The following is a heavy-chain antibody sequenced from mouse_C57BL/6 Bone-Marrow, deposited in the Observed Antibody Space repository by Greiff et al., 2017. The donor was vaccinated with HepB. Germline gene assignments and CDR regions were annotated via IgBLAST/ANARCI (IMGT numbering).Heavy chain of an antibody. Sequence: EVQLQESGGGLVQPGGSLKLSCAASGFTFSDYYMYWVRQTPEKRLEWVAYISNGGGSTYYPDTVKGRFTISRDNAKNTLYLQMSRLKSEDTAMYYCAREMDYWGQGTSVTVSS. V-gene: IGHV5-12*01. CDR2: ISNGGGST. CDR3: AREMDY. J-gene: IGHJ4*01. CDR1: GFTFSDYY.